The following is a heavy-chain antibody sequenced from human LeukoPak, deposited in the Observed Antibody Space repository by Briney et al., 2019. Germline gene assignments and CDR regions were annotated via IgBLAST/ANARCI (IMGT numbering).Heavy chain of an antibody. V-gene: IGHV1-18*01. D-gene: IGHD3-9*01. Sequence: ASVTVSCTASGYTFTSYGISWVRQAPGQGLEWMGWVSAYHGNTNYAQKLQGRVTMTTDTSTSTAYMELSSLRSEDTAVYYCARGPSRYFDWLIDYWGQGTLVTVSS. CDR2: VSAYHGNT. J-gene: IGHJ4*02. CDR1: GYTFTSYG. CDR3: ARGPSRYFDWLIDY.